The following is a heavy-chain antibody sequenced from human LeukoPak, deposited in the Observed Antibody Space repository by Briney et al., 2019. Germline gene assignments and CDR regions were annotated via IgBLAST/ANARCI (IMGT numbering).Heavy chain of an antibody. J-gene: IGHJ3*01. CDR2: IYYSGST. Sequence: PSETLPLTCTVSGGSISSYYWSWIRQPPGKGLEWIGYIYYSGSTNYNPSLKSRVTISVDTSKNQFSLKLSSVTAADTAVYYCARGIRYFDWLDLWGQGTMVTVSS. V-gene: IGHV4-59*01. D-gene: IGHD3-9*01. CDR1: GGSISSYY. CDR3: ARGIRYFDWLDL.